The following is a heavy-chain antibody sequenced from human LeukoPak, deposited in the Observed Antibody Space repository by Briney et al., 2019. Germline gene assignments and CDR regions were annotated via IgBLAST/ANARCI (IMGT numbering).Heavy chain of an antibody. V-gene: IGHV4-59*01. D-gene: IGHD3-16*02. CDR1: GGSISSYY. CDR3: ARDRDTQGVINRSYWYFDL. Sequence: SETLSLTCTVSGGSISSYYWSWIRQPPGKGREWIGHIYYSGSTNYNPSLKSRVTISVDTSKNQFSLKLSSVTAADTAVYYCARDRDTQGVINRSYWYFDLWGRGTLVTVSS. CDR2: IYYSGST. J-gene: IGHJ2*01.